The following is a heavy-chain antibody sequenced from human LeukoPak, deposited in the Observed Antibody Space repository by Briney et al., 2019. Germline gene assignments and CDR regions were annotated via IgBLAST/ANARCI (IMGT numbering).Heavy chain of an antibody. D-gene: IGHD5-18*01. CDR3: ARHEAAMVPFDY. Sequence: PGGSLRLSCAASGFTFSSYSMNWVRQPPGKGLEWIGYIYYSGSTNYNPSLKSRVTISVDTSKNQFSLKLSSVTAADTAVYYCARHEAAMVPFDYWGQGTLVTVSS. CDR1: GFTFSSYS. J-gene: IGHJ4*02. CDR2: IYYSGST. V-gene: IGHV4-59*08.